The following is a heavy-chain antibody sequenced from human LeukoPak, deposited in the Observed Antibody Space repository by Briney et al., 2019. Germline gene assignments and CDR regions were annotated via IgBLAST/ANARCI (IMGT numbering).Heavy chain of an antibody. Sequence: GGSLRLSCAASGFTFSSYGMHWVRQAPGKGLEWVASIRQNGNEKYYVDSVKGRFIISRDNAENSLSLQMNSLRDEDTAIYYCARLLGESTIYDLWGQGTLVTVSS. J-gene: IGHJ5*02. CDR2: IRQNGNEK. CDR1: GFTFSSYG. CDR3: ARLLGESTIYDL. D-gene: IGHD3-16*01. V-gene: IGHV3-7*01.